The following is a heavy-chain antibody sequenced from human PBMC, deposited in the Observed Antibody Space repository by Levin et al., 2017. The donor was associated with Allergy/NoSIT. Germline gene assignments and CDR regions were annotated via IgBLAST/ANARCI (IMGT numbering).Heavy chain of an antibody. J-gene: IGHJ6*02. V-gene: IGHV4-59*01. Sequence: GSLRLSCTVSGGSISWYHWSWIRQPPGKGLEWIGYIYYSGSTKYNSSLKSRVTISVDTSKNQFSLKLSSVTAADTAVYYCARDRVVVSGNNYYYYGMDVWGQWTTVTVSS. CDR2: IYYSGST. CDR3: ARDRVVVSGNNYYYYGMDV. CDR1: GGSISWYH. D-gene: IGHD2-15*01.